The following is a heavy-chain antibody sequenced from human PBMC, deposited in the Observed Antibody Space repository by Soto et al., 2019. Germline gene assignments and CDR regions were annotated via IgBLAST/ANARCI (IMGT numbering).Heavy chain of an antibody. CDR3: AREARNYSNTSGMDV. Sequence: SETLSLTCPVSGGSIRSGDHYWSWIRQPPGKGLEWIGYMFYSGSTYYNLSLRYRVTMSVDTSKNQFSLKLTPVTAADTAVYYCAREARNYSNTSGMDVWGLGTTGTVSS. J-gene: IGHJ6*02. CDR2: MFYSGST. D-gene: IGHD4-4*01. CDR1: GGSIRSGDHY. V-gene: IGHV4-30-4*01.